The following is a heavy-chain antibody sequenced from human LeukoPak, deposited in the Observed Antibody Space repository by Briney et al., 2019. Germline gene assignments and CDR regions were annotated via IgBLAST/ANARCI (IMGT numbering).Heavy chain of an antibody. D-gene: IGHD6-19*01. V-gene: IGHV3-11*04. Sequence: GGSLSLSCAASGFTFSDYYMSWIRQAPGKGLEWVSYISSSGSTIYYADSVKGRFTISRDNAKNSLYLQMNSLRAEDTAVYYCARVGSSGWYAFDIWGQGTMVTVSS. CDR3: ARVGSSGWYAFDI. CDR1: GFTFSDYY. CDR2: ISSSGSTI. J-gene: IGHJ3*02.